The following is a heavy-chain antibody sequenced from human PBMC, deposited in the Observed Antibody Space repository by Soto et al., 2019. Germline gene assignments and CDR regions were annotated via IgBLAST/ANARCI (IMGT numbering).Heavy chain of an antibody. J-gene: IGHJ3*02. CDR1: GYTFTGYY. CDR3: ARADPVVAAAATGGAFDI. CDR2: INPNSGGT. Sequence: ASVKVSCKASGYTFTGYYMHWVRQAPGQGLEWMGWINPNSGGTNYAQKFQGWVTMTRDTSISTAYMELSRLRSDDTAVYYCARADPVVAAAATGGAFDIWAQGTMVTVSS. V-gene: IGHV1-2*04. D-gene: IGHD6-13*01.